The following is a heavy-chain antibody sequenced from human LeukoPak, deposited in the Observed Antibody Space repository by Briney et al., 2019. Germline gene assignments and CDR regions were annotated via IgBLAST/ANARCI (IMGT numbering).Heavy chain of an antibody. Sequence: GGSLRLSCAASGFTFSSYAMHWVRQAPGKGLEWVAVISYDGSNKYYADSVKGRFTISRDNSKNTLYLQMNSLRAEDTAVYYCARDPVTKYYYDSSGYSNFDYWGQGTLVTVSS. J-gene: IGHJ4*02. D-gene: IGHD3-22*01. CDR2: ISYDGSNK. CDR3: ARDPVTKYYYDSSGYSNFDY. CDR1: GFTFSSYA. V-gene: IGHV3-30-3*01.